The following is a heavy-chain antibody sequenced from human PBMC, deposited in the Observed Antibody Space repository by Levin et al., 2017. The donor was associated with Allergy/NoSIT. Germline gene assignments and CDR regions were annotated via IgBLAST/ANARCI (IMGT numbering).Heavy chain of an antibody. D-gene: IGHD6-19*01. V-gene: IGHV3-7*01. CDR2: IKQDGSEK. CDR1: GFIFSNYW. CDR3: ARGHSSAWDHVFDY. Sequence: PGGSLRLSCAASGFIFSNYWMNWVRQAPGRGLEWVANIKQDGSEKYYVDSVKGRFTISRDNAKNSLYLQMNSLRAEDTALYYCARGHSSAWDHVFDYWGQGTLVTVSS. J-gene: IGHJ4*02.